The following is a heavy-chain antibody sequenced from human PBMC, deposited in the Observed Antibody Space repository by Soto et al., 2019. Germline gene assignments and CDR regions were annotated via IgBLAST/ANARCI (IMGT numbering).Heavy chain of an antibody. V-gene: IGHV3-33*01. CDR3: ARDAVLLWFGELPVGFDP. D-gene: IGHD3-10*01. J-gene: IGHJ5*02. CDR2: IWYDGSNK. CDR1: GFTLSGYG. Sequence: QVQLVESGGGVVQPGGSLKLSCPAPGFTLSGYGMHGFPRAQARGRGWVAVIWYDGSNKYYADSVKGRFTISRDNSKNTLYLQMNSLRAEDTAVYYCARDAVLLWFGELPVGFDPWGQGTLVTVSS.